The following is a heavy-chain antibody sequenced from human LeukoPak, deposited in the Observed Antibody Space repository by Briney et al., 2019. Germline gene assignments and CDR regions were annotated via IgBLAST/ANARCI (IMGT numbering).Heavy chain of an antibody. J-gene: IGHJ4*02. CDR3: AKELGSYGYQGHDY. D-gene: IGHD5-18*01. Sequence: PGGSLRLSCAASGFTFSSYWMSWVRQAPGKGLEWVSAISGSGGSTYYADSVKGRFTISRDNSKNTLYLQMNSLRAEDTAVYYCAKELGSYGYQGHDYWGQGTLVTVSS. CDR2: ISGSGGST. CDR1: GFTFSSYW. V-gene: IGHV3-23*01.